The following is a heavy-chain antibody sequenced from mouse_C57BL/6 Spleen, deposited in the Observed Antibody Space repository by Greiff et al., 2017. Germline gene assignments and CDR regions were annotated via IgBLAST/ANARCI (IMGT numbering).Heavy chain of an antibody. J-gene: IGHJ2*01. Sequence: VQLQQSGAELVRPGASVKLSCTASGFNIKDDYMHWVKQRPEQGLEWIGWIDPENGDTEYASKFQGKATITADTSSNTAYLQLRSLTSEDTAVYYCTTTGNFDYWGQGTTLTVSS. V-gene: IGHV14-4*01. D-gene: IGHD4-1*01. CDR1: GFNIKDDY. CDR3: TTTGNFDY. CDR2: IDPENGDT.